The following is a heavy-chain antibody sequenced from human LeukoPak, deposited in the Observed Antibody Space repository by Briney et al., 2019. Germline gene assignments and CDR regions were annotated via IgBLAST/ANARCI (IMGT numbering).Heavy chain of an antibody. D-gene: IGHD4-23*01. V-gene: IGHV1-46*01. CDR1: GYTFTSYY. J-gene: IGHJ4*02. Sequence: GASVKVSCKASGYTFTSYYMHWVRQAPGQGLEWMGIINPSGGCTSYAQKFQGRVTMTRDASTSTVYIELSSLRSEDTAVYYCARADYGGNPYWGQGTLVTVSS. CDR2: INPSGGCT. CDR3: ARADYGGNPY.